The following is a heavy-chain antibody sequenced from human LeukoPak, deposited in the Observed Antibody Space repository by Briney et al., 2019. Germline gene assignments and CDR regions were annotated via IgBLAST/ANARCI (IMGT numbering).Heavy chain of an antibody. Sequence: PGGSLRLSCAASGFTVSSNYMSWVRQAPGKGLEWVSVIYSGGSTYYADSVKGRFTISRDNSKNTLYLQMNSLRAEDTAVYYCAKDSPFGRDGYNNFDYWGQGTLVTVSS. D-gene: IGHD5-24*01. CDR2: IYSGGST. CDR1: GFTVSSNY. J-gene: IGHJ4*02. CDR3: AKDSPFGRDGYNNFDY. V-gene: IGHV3-53*01.